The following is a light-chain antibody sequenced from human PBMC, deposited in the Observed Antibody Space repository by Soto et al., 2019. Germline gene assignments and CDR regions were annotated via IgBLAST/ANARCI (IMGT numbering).Light chain of an antibody. Sequence: EIVLTQSPGTLSLSPGERATLSCRASQSVSSSYLAWYQQKAGQAPRLLIYGASNRATGIPDRFSGGGSGTDFSLTISRLEPEDSAVYYCQQYGTSLTWTFGQGTRWIS. CDR1: QSVSSSY. CDR3: QQYGTSLTWT. V-gene: IGKV3-20*01. CDR2: GAS. J-gene: IGKJ1*01.